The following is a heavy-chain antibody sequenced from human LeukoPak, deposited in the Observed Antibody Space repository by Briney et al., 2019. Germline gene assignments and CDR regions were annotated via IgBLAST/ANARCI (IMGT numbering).Heavy chain of an antibody. CDR2: IYYSGST. Sequence: SETLSLTCTVSGGSISSYYWSWVRQPPGKGLEWIGNIYYSGSTNYNPSLKSRVTISVDTSKNQFSLKLSSVTAADTAVYYCTRGSIAYYYMDVWGKGTTVTISS. J-gene: IGHJ6*03. V-gene: IGHV4-59*01. CDR3: TRGSIAYYYMDV. CDR1: GGSISSYY. D-gene: IGHD3-22*01.